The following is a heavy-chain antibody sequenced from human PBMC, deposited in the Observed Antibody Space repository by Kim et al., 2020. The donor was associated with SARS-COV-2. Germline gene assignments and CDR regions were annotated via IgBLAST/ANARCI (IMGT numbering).Heavy chain of an antibody. CDR2: ISSSGSTI. CDR1: GFTFSSYE. CDR3: ARDPASYYDFWSGYPNLWYFDL. D-gene: IGHD3-3*01. Sequence: GGSLRLSCAASGFTFSSYEMNWVRQAPGKGLEWVSYISSSGSTIYYADSVKGRFTISRDNAKNSLYLQMNSLRAEDTAVYYCARDPASYYDFWSGYPNLWYFDLWGRGTLVTVSS. J-gene: IGHJ2*01. V-gene: IGHV3-48*03.